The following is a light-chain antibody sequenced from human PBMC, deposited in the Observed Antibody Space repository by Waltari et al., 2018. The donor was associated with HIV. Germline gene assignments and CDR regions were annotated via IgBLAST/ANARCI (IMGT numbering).Light chain of an antibody. CDR3: CSRETSGSYV. V-gene: IGLV2-23*02. CDR1: GNHVWFSSP. J-gene: IGLJ1*01. Sequence: QSALTQPASLSDSPGPSITISCTVTGNHVWFSSPVSWYQHLLCTAPKLMIYDVNKRASGFSSRSSASKSGNTASLTISDRRSLDEADYYCCSRETSGSYVFGSGTKVTV. CDR2: DVN.